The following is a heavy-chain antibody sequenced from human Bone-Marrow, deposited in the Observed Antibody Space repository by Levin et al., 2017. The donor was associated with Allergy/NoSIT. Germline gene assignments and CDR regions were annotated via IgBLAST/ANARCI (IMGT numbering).Heavy chain of an antibody. CDR1: GFNFGNYA. CDR2: ISWNSGTK. CDR3: VREGGAVFDS. D-gene: IGHD6-19*01. J-gene: IGHJ4*02. Sequence: PGGSLRLSCAGSGFNFGNYAMHWVRQAPGKGLEWVSSISWNSGTKGYADSVKGRFTISRDNAKNSLYLQVKSLRHEDTALYYFVREGGAVFDSWGQGTLVTVSS. V-gene: IGHV3-9*01.